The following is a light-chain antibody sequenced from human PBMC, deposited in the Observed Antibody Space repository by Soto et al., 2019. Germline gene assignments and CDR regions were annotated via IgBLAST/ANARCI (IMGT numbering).Light chain of an antibody. CDR3: QQRGSSPRT. Sequence: ELVLTQSPGTLSLSPGERATLSCRASQSVSSCFFAWYQHTPDQAPRLLIYGSSIRATGIPDRFSGSGSGTDFTLSISRLEPEDFAVYYCQQRGSSPRTFGGGTNVDIK. V-gene: IGKV3-20*01. J-gene: IGKJ4*01. CDR2: GSS. CDR1: QSVSSCF.